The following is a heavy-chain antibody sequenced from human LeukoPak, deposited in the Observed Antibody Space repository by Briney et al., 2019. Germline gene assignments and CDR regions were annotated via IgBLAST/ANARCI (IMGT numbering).Heavy chain of an antibody. Sequence: SETLSLTCTVSGYSISSGYYWGWIRQPPGKGQEWIGSIYDSGSTYYNPSLKSRVTISVDTSKNQFSLKLSSVTAADTAVYYCAREWDGSGSYYNPRDFYYWGQGTLVTVSS. J-gene: IGHJ4*02. CDR3: AREWDGSGSYYNPRDFYY. V-gene: IGHV4-38-2*02. CDR2: IYDSGST. CDR1: GYSISSGYY. D-gene: IGHD3-10*01.